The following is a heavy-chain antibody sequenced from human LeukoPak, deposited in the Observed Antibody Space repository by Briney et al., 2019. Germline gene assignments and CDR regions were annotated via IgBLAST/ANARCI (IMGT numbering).Heavy chain of an antibody. J-gene: IGHJ4*02. CDR3: ARQQFSWPYYYDSSGYYPYYFDY. CDR1: GYSLRYGYY. CDR2: IFKSGTT. V-gene: IGHV4-38-2*01. D-gene: IGHD3-22*01. Sequence: SETLSLTCSVSGYSLRYGYYWGWMRQSPGKGPECIGTIFKSGTTYYNPSLKSRVTISVDTSKNQFSLKLSSVTAADTAVYYCARQQFSWPYYYDSSGYYPYYFDYWGQGTLVTVSS.